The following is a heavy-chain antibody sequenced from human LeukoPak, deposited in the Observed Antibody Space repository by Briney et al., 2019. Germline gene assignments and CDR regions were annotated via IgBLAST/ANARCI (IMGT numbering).Heavy chain of an antibody. CDR1: GGSISNYY. CDR2: VYYSGST. Sequence: PSETLSLTCTVSGGSISNYYWSWTRQPPGKGLEWIGYVYYSGSTKYNPSLKSRVTISVDTSKNQFSLKLSSVTAADTAVYYCARDGSSGYHNWFDPWGQGTLVTVSS. V-gene: IGHV4-59*01. D-gene: IGHD3-22*01. CDR3: ARDGSSGYHNWFDP. J-gene: IGHJ5*02.